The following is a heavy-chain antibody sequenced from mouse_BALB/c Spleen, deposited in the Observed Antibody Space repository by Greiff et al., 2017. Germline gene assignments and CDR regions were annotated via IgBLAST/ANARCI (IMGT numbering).Heavy chain of an antibody. Sequence: QVQLQQSGAELARPGASVKMSCKASGYTFTSYTMHWVQQRPGQGLEWIGYINPSSGYTNYNQKFKDKSTLTADKPSSTAYMQLSSLTSEDSAVYYCARLEWVRRGDSFDYWGQGTTLTVSS. V-gene: IGHV1-4*01. J-gene: IGHJ2*01. CDR2: INPSSGYT. D-gene: IGHD2-2*01. CDR1: GYTFTSYT. CDR3: ARLEWVRRGDSFDY.